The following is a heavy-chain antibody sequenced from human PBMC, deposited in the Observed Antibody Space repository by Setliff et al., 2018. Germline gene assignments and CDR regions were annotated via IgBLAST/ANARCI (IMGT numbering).Heavy chain of an antibody. Sequence: GGSLRLSCAASGFSFGGHDMHRVRQAPGKGLEWVAFIRYDGTTESYADSVKGRFTISRDNSKNTLYLQMNSLRAEDTAVYYCAKSASLSGYYYYYMDVWGKGTTVTVSS. CDR1: GFSFGGHD. J-gene: IGHJ6*03. D-gene: IGHD2-2*01. V-gene: IGHV3-30*02. CDR2: IRYDGTTE. CDR3: AKSASLSGYYYYYMDV.